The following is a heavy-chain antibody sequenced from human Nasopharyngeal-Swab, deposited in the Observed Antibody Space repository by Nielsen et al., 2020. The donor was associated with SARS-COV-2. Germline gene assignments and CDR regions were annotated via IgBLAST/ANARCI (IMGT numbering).Heavy chain of an antibody. V-gene: IGHV3-30*18. D-gene: IGHD3-3*01. CDR1: GFTFRSSG. Sequence: SLKIYCAASGFTFRSSGMHWVRQAPGKGLEWVAVISYDGNYKYYADSVQGRFTISRDNTKNTLFLQMNSLRAEDTAVYYRSKCRLTIFGVVIIDYYYYMDVWGKGTTVTVSS. CDR2: ISYDGNYK. CDR3: SKCRLTIFGVVIIDYYYYMDV. J-gene: IGHJ6*03.